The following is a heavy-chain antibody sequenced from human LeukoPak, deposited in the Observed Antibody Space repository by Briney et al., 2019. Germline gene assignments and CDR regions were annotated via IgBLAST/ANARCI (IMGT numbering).Heavy chain of an antibody. Sequence: SETLSLTCTVSGGSVSSGSYYWSWIRQPPGKGLEWIGYIYYSGSTNYNPSLKSRVTISVDTSKNQFSLKLSSVTAADTAVYYCARGRDSPAATYYRGQGTLVTVSS. J-gene: IGHJ4*02. CDR1: GGSVSSGSYY. D-gene: IGHD2-2*01. CDR2: IYYSGST. CDR3: ARGRDSPAATYY. V-gene: IGHV4-61*01.